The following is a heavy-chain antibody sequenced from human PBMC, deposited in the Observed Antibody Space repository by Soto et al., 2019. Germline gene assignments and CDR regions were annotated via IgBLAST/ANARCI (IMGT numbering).Heavy chain of an antibody. J-gene: IGHJ4*02. Sequence: GGSLRLSCAASGFTFSSYGMHWVRQAPGKGLEWVAVIWYDGSNKYYADSVKGRFTISRDNSKNTLYLQMNSLRAEDTAVYYCAREAYYYGSGSYYIDYWGQGTLVTVSS. CDR2: IWYDGSNK. V-gene: IGHV3-33*01. D-gene: IGHD3-10*01. CDR3: AREAYYYGSGSYYIDY. CDR1: GFTFSSYG.